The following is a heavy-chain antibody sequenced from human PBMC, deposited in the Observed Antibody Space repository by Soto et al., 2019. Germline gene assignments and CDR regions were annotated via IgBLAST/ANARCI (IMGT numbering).Heavy chain of an antibody. CDR1: GYTFTGYY. CDR3: ARAGIAVAGKVDY. Sequence: AASVKVSCKASGYTFTGYYMHWVRQAPGQGLEWMGWINPNSGGTNYAQKFQGRVTMTRDTPISTAYMELSRLRSDDTAVYYCARAGIAVAGKVDYWGEGTLVTVSS. V-gene: IGHV1-2*02. CDR2: INPNSGGT. D-gene: IGHD6-19*01. J-gene: IGHJ4*02.